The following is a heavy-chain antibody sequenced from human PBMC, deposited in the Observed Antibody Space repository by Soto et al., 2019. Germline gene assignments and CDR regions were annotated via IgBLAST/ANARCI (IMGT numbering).Heavy chain of an antibody. J-gene: IGHJ5*02. CDR1: GFTFSSYA. D-gene: IGHD2-21*01. Sequence: EVQLLESGGGLVQPGGSLRLSCAASGFTFSSYAMSWVRQAPGKGLEWVSGISGIGGSTYYADSVKGRFTISRDNSKNTLFLQMNSLRAEDTAVYYCAKSRVVGGNWFDPWGQGTLVTVSS. V-gene: IGHV3-23*01. CDR2: ISGIGGST. CDR3: AKSRVVGGNWFDP.